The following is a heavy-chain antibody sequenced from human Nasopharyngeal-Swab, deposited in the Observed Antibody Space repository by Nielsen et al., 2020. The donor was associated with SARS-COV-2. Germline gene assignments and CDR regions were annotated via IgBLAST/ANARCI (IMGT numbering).Heavy chain of an antibody. CDR2: ISYDGSNK. Sequence: GGSLRLSCTVSGGSISSSSYYWDWLRQAPGKGLEWVAVISYDGSNKYYADSVKGRFTISRDKSKNTLYLQMNSLRAEDTAVYYCAKELDIVVVPDFDYGMDVWGQGTTVTVSS. J-gene: IGHJ6*02. CDR3: AKELDIVVVPDFDYGMDV. CDR1: GGSISSSSYY. D-gene: IGHD2-2*03. V-gene: IGHV3-30*18.